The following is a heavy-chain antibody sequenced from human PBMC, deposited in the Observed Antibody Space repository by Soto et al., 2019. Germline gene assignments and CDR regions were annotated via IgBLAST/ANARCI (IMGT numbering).Heavy chain of an antibody. CDR1: GYTFTSYG. CDR2: ISAYNGNT. CDR3: ARDSDEGGYYYYYYMDV. V-gene: IGHV1-18*01. Sequence: QVQLVQSGAEVKKPGASVKVSCKASGYTFTSYGISWVRQAPGQGLEWMGWISAYNGNTNYAQKLQGRVTMTTDTSAGTAYMELRSLRSDDTAVYYCARDSDEGGYYYYYYMDVWGKGTTVTVSS. J-gene: IGHJ6*03.